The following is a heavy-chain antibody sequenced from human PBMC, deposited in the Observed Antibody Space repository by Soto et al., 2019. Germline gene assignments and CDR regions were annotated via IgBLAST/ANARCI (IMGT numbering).Heavy chain of an antibody. V-gene: IGHV4-39*01. CDR1: GGSISSSSYY. D-gene: IGHD2-21*02. Sequence: QLQLQESGPGLVKPSETLSLTCTVSGGSISSSSYYWGWIRQPPGKGLEWIGSIYYSGSTYYNPSLKSRVTISVDTSKNQFSLKLSSVTAADTAVYYCASLAYCGGDCYWEWGQGTLVTVSS. CDR2: IYYSGST. CDR3: ASLAYCGGDCYWE. J-gene: IGHJ4*02.